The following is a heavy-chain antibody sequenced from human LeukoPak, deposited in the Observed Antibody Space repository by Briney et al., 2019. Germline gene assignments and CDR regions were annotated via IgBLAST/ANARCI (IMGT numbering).Heavy chain of an antibody. J-gene: IGHJ4*02. D-gene: IGHD3-10*01. CDR1: GFTFSSYW. CDR2: IKPDGSQK. CDR3: ARAVGGGESY. Sequence: PGGSLRLSCAASGFTFSSYWMHWVRQAPGKGLEWVANIKPDGSQKYYVDSVKGRFTISRENAKNSLYLQMGSLRAEDTAIYYCARAVGGGESYWGQGTLVTVSS. V-gene: IGHV3-7*04.